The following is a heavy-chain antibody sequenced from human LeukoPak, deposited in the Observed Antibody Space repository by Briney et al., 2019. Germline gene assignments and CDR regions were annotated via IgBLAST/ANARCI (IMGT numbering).Heavy chain of an antibody. V-gene: IGHV4-61*02. CDR3: ARDRSSSSPFDY. J-gene: IGHJ4*02. Sequence: SETLSLTCTVSGGSISSGSYYWSWIRQPAGKGLEWIGRIYTSGSTNYNPSLKSRVTISVDTSKNQFSLKLSSVTAADTAVYYCARDRSSSSPFDYWGQGTLVTVSS. D-gene: IGHD6-6*01. CDR1: GGSISSGSYY. CDR2: IYTSGST.